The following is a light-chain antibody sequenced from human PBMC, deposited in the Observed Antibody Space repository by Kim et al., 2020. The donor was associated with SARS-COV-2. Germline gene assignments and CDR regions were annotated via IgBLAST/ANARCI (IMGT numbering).Light chain of an antibody. V-gene: IGKV1-12*01. CDR3: QQTDSFPLT. J-gene: IGKJ4*01. Sequence: ASVGHRVTLTWRASQGIRSYLAWYQQKPGTAPKFLIYAASSLQSGVPSRFSGSGSGTDFTLTITSLQPEDFATYYCQQTDSFPLTFGGGTKVDIK. CDR2: AAS. CDR1: QGIRSY.